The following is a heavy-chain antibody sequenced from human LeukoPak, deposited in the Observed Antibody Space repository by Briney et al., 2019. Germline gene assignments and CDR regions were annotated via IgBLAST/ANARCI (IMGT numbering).Heavy chain of an antibody. Sequence: ASVKVSCKASGYTFTGYYMHWVRQAPGQGLEWMGWINPSSGGTNYAQKFQGRVTMTRDTSISTAYMELSRLRSDDTAVYYCARVMGGCSGYVFDYWGQGTLVTVSS. V-gene: IGHV1-2*02. CDR1: GYTFTGYY. CDR3: ARVMGGCSGYVFDY. J-gene: IGHJ4*02. D-gene: IGHD5-12*01. CDR2: INPSSGGT.